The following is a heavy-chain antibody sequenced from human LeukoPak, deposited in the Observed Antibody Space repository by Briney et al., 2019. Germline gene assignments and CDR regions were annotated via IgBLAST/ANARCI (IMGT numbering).Heavy chain of an antibody. Sequence: PSETLSLTCTVSGSSISNYYWGWIRQAPGKGLEWIGEINHSGSTNYNPSLKSRVTISVDTSKNQFSLKLSSVTAADTAVYYCARGLGIAAAGTNWFDPWGQGTLVTVSS. CDR1: GSSISNYY. D-gene: IGHD6-13*01. CDR3: ARGLGIAAAGTNWFDP. J-gene: IGHJ5*02. CDR2: INHSGST. V-gene: IGHV4-34*01.